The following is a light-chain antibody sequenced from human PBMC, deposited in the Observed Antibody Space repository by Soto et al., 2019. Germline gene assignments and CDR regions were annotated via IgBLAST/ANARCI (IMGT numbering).Light chain of an antibody. CDR3: TSYTPGSTLV. CDR1: SSDIGGYNF. J-gene: IGLJ2*01. CDR2: AVT. Sequence: QSALTQPASVSGSPGQSITISCTGTSSDIGGYNFVSWYRQHPGKAPKLLIYAVTNRPSGIPDRFSGSKSGNEASLTISGLQAEDEADYYCTSYTPGSTLVFGGGTKVTVL. V-gene: IGLV2-14*01.